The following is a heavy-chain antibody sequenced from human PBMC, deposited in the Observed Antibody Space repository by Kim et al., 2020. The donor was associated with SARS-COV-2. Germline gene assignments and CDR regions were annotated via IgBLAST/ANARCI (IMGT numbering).Heavy chain of an antibody. CDR3: AREGHGDPGNFDY. Sequence: ASVKVSCKASGYTFTGYYMHWVRQAPGQGLEWMGWINPNSGGTNYAQKFQGWVTMTRDTSISTAYMELSRLRSDDTAVYYCAREGHGDPGNFDYWGQGTLVTVSS. CDR2: INPNSGGT. J-gene: IGHJ4*02. D-gene: IGHD4-17*01. V-gene: IGHV1-2*04. CDR1: GYTFTGYY.